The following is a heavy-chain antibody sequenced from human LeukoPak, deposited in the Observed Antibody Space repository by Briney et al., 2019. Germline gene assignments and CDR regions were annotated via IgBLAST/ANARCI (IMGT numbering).Heavy chain of an antibody. Sequence: PGGSLRLSCAASGFTFSSYSMNWVRQAPGKGLEWVSYISSSSSTIYYADSVKGRFTISRDNTKNSLYLQMNSLRDEDRAVYYCARESSGWYGLMDYWGQGTLVTVSS. CDR3: ARESSGWYGLMDY. CDR2: ISSSSSTI. CDR1: GFTFSSYS. J-gene: IGHJ4*02. D-gene: IGHD6-19*01. V-gene: IGHV3-48*02.